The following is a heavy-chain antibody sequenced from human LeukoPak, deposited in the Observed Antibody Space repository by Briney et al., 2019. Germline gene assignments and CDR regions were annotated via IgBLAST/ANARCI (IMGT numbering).Heavy chain of an antibody. V-gene: IGHV1-18*01. Sequence: GASVKVSCKTSGYTFSSYGITWVRQAPGQGLEWMGWLSAYGHTKLARKPQARVTVTIDTSTTTAYMELRSLSSDDTAVYFCARETASGYLGFDFWGQGTLVTVSS. CDR2: LSAYGHT. D-gene: IGHD3-3*01. CDR1: GYTFSSYG. CDR3: ARETASGYLGFDF. J-gene: IGHJ4*02.